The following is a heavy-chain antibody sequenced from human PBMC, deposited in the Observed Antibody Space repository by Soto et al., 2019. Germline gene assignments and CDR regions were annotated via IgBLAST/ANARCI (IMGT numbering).Heavy chain of an antibody. CDR1: GGTFSSYA. CDR3: ARLQFVDYGDVDDWFDP. Sequence: QVQLVQSGAEVKKPGSSVKVSCKASGGTFSSYAISWVRQAPGQGLEWMGGIIPIFGTANYAQKFQGRVTITADESTSTAYMEVSSRRSEDTAVYYCARLQFVDYGDVDDWFDPWGQGTLVTVSS. J-gene: IGHJ5*02. CDR2: IIPIFGTA. V-gene: IGHV1-69*12. D-gene: IGHD4-17*01.